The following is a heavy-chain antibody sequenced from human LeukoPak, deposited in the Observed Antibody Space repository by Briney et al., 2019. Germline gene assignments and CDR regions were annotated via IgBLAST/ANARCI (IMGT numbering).Heavy chain of an antibody. Sequence: GGSLRLSCAVSGFTVSSNSMSWVRQAPGKGLEWVSFIYSDNTHYSDSVKGRFTISRDNSKNTLYLQMNSLRAEDTAVYYCARRAGAYSHPYDYWGQGTLVTVSS. V-gene: IGHV3-53*01. CDR2: IYSDNT. D-gene: IGHD4/OR15-4a*01. J-gene: IGHJ4*02. CDR1: GFTVSSNS. CDR3: ARRAGAYSHPYDY.